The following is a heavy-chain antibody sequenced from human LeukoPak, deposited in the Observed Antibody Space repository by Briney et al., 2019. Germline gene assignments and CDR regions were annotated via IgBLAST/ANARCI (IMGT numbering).Heavy chain of an antibody. J-gene: IGHJ6*04. CDR2: ISAYNGNT. V-gene: IGHV1-18*04. Sequence: RASVKVSCKASGYTFTSYGISWVRQAPGQGLEWMGWISAYNGNTNYAQKLQGRVTMTTDTSTSTAYMELRSLRSDDTAVYYSARVGGGAYYYGMDVWGKGTTVTVSS. D-gene: IGHD2-15*01. CDR1: GYTFTSYG. CDR3: ARVGGGAYYYGMDV.